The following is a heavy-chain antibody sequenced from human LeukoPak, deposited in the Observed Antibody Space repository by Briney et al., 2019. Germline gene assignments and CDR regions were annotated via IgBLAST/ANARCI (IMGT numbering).Heavy chain of an antibody. J-gene: IGHJ4*02. CDR1: GFTFSYYW. CDR3: ARDSSPGYYDYVWGTYPRY. Sequence: GGSLRLSCADSGFTFSYYWMSWVRQAPGNGLEWVANIKQDGSQTYYVDSVKGRFTISRDNAKSSLFLQMNSLRAEDTAVYYCARDSSPGYYDYVWGTYPRYWGQGTLVTVSS. V-gene: IGHV3-7*03. D-gene: IGHD3-16*02. CDR2: IKQDGSQT.